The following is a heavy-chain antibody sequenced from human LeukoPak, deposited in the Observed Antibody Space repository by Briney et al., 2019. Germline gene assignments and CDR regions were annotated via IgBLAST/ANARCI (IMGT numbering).Heavy chain of an antibody. CDR2: INDRSDYI. CDR1: GFTFSTSI. V-gene: IGHV3-21*01. D-gene: IGHD3-22*01. J-gene: IGHJ3*02. CDR3: AREEDYYDSSGSGAFDI. Sequence: GGSLRLSCAASGFTFSTSIMNWVRQAPGKGLEWVSSINDRSDYIYYADSVKGRFTISRDNAKNSLYLKMNRLRAEDTAVYYCAREEDYYDSSGSGAFDIWGQGTMVTVSS.